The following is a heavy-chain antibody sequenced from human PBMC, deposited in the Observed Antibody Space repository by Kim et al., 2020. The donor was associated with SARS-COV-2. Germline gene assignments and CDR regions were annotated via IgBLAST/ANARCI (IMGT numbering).Heavy chain of an antibody. Sequence: CADSVKGRFTISRDNSKNTLYLQMNSLRAEDTAVYYCANLGYCSGGSCSPWGQGTLVTVSS. J-gene: IGHJ5*02. CDR3: ANLGYCSGGSCSP. V-gene: IGHV3-23*01. D-gene: IGHD2-15*01.